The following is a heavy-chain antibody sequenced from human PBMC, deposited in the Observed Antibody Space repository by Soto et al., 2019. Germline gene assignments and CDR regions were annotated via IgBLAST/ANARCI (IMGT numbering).Heavy chain of an antibody. Sequence: SETLSLTCTVSGGSISSSSYYWGWIRQPPGKGLEWIGSIYYGGSTYYNPSLKSRVTISVDTSKNQFSLKLSSVTAADTAVYYCARSRIQLWLGDFDYWGQGTLVTVSS. V-gene: IGHV4-39*01. CDR1: GGSISSSSYY. CDR3: ARSRIQLWLGDFDY. CDR2: IYYGGST. D-gene: IGHD5-18*01. J-gene: IGHJ4*02.